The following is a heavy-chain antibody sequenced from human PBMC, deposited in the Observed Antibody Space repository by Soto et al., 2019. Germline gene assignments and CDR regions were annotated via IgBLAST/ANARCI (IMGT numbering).Heavy chain of an antibody. CDR3: AKGPSRSGGSADDAFDI. CDR2: ISGSGGST. J-gene: IGHJ3*02. V-gene: IGHV3-23*01. Sequence: EVQLLESGGGLVQPGGSLRLSCAASRFTFSSYAMSWVRQAPGKGLEWVSAISGSGGSTYYADSVKGRFTISRDNSKNTLYLQMNSLRAEDTAVYYCAKGPSRSGGSADDAFDIWGQGTMVTVSS. D-gene: IGHD2-15*01. CDR1: RFTFSSYA.